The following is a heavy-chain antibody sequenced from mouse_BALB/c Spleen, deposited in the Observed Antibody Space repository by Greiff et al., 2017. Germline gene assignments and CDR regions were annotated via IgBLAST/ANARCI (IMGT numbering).Heavy chain of an antibody. J-gene: IGHJ1*01. D-gene: IGHD1-1*02. Sequence: EVQLVESGGGLVQPEGSLKLSCAASGFTFSSYGMSWVRQTPDKRLELVATINSNGGSTYYPDSVKGRFTISRDNAKNTLYLQMSSLKSEDTAMYYCAREEGLYGPSGVWGAGTTVTVSS. CDR1: GFTFSSYG. CDR2: INSNGGST. V-gene: IGHV5-6-3*01. CDR3: AREEGLYGPSGV.